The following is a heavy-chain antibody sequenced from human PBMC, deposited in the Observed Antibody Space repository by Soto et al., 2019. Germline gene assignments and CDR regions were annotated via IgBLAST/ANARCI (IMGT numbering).Heavy chain of an antibody. CDR2: IKQDGSEK. V-gene: IGHV3-7*01. CDR3: ARDFAPPRISRFGY. Sequence: PGESLKISCAASGFTFSSYWMSWVRQAPGKGLEWVANIKQDGSEKYYVDSVKGRFTISRDNAKNSLYLQMNSLRAEDTAVYYCARDFAPPRISRFGYWGQGTLVTVSS. J-gene: IGHJ4*02. D-gene: IGHD3-16*01. CDR1: GFTFSSYW.